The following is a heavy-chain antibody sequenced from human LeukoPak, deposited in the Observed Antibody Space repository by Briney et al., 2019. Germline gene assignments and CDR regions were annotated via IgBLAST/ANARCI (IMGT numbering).Heavy chain of an antibody. V-gene: IGHV4-4*07. J-gene: IGHJ6*02. CDR1: GGSISSYY. CDR2: IYTSGST. Sequence: SETLSLTCTVPGGSISSYYWSWIRQPAGKGLEWIGRIYTSGSTNYNPSLKSRVTMSVDTSKNQFSLKLSSVTAADTAVYYCARDLTRHYYYYYGMDVWGQGTTVTVSS. D-gene: IGHD3-9*01. CDR3: ARDLTRHYYYYYGMDV.